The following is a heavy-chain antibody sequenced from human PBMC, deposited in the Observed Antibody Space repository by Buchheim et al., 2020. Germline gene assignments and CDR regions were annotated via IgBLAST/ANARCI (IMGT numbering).Heavy chain of an antibody. Sequence: QVQLVESGGGVVQPGRSLRLSCAASGFTFSSYGMHWVRQAPGKGLEWVAVISYDGSNKYYADSVKGRFTISRDNSKNTLYLQMNSLRAEDTAVYYCAKGPYSSSWLYMDVWGRGTT. V-gene: IGHV3-30*18. CDR2: ISYDGSNK. J-gene: IGHJ6*03. D-gene: IGHD6-13*01. CDR3: AKGPYSSSWLYMDV. CDR1: GFTFSSYG.